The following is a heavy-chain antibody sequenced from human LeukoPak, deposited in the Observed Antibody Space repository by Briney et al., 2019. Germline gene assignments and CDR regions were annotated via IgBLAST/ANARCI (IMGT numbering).Heavy chain of an antibody. CDR3: VKDSSSGSYFDY. CDR2: ISSNGGST. CDR1: GFTFSRYA. Sequence: GGSLRLSCSASGFTFSRYAMHWVRQAPGKGLEYVSAISSNGGSTYYADSVKGRFTISRDNSRNTLHLQMSSLRVEDTAVYYCVKDSSSGSYFDYWGQGALVTVSS. J-gene: IGHJ4*02. V-gene: IGHV3-64D*06. D-gene: IGHD3-10*01.